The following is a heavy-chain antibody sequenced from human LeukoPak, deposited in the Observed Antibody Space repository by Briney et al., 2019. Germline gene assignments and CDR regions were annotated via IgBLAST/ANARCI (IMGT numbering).Heavy chain of an antibody. J-gene: IGHJ6*04. CDR1: GFTLNSYT. CDR2: VSKSGDYT. D-gene: IGHD1-26*01. CDR3: AREEESGAILTSDGLDV. Sequence: PGGSLRLSCAASGFTLNSYTMNWVRQAPGKGLEWVSCVSKSGDYTYYADSVRGRFTISRDNAKNLEYLEMNSLRAEDTGVYYCAREEESGAILTSDGLDVWGEGTTVTVSP. V-gene: IGHV3-21*01.